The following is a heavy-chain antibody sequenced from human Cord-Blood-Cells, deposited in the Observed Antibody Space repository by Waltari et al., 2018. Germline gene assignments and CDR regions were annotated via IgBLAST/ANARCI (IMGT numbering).Heavy chain of an antibody. V-gene: IGHV1-2*02. Sequence: QVQLVQSGAEVKKPGASVKVSCKASGYTFTGYYMHWVRQAPGQGLEWMGWINPNRGGTNYAQKFQGGVTMTRDTSISTAYMELSRLRSDDTAVYYCARDRGGKKQLVHYWGQGTLVTVSS. CDR3: ARDRGGKKQLVHY. J-gene: IGHJ4*02. D-gene: IGHD6-6*01. CDR2: INPNRGGT. CDR1: GYTFTGYY.